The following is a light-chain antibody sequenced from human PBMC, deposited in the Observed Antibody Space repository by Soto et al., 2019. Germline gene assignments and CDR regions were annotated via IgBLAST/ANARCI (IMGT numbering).Light chain of an antibody. V-gene: IGKV3-20*01. Sequence: DSVSTQSPGTLSLSPGERATLSCRASQSVGSTFLAWYQQKPGQAPRLLIYDVSNRAIGIPDRFSGSGSGTDFTLTISRLEPEDFAVYYCQQYGSSLTXAGGTKVDIK. CDR1: QSVGSTF. CDR3: QQYGSSLT. J-gene: IGKJ4*01. CDR2: DVS.